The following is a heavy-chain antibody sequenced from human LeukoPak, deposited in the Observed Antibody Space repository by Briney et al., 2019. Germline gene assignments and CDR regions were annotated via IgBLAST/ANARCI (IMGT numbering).Heavy chain of an antibody. CDR3: ARITPYYYYMDV. CDR1: GGSISSYY. CDR2: IYYSGST. J-gene: IGHJ6*03. D-gene: IGHD3-16*01. V-gene: IGHV4-59*01. Sequence: SETLSLTCTVSGGSISSYYWSWIRQPPGKGLEWIGYIYYSGSTNYNPSLKSRVTISVDTSKNQFSPKLSSVTAADTAVYYCARITPYYYYMDVWGKGTTVTVSS.